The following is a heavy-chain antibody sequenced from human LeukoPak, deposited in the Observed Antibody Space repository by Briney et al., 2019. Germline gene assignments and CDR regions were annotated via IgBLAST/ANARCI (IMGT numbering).Heavy chain of an antibody. V-gene: IGHV1-69*05. CDR3: ASSPSPPDHQFWFDP. CDR2: IIPIFGTA. CDR1: GGTFSSYA. Sequence: SVKVSCKASGGTFSSYAISWVRQAPGQGLEWMGGIIPIFGTANYAQKFQGRVTITTDESTSTAYMELSSLRSEDTAVYYCASSPSPPDHQFWFDPWGQGTLVTVSS. D-gene: IGHD5-24*01. J-gene: IGHJ5*02.